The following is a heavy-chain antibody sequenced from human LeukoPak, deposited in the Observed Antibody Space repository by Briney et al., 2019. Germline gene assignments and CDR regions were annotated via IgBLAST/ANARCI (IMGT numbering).Heavy chain of an antibody. Sequence: SETLSLTCTVSGYSISSGYYWGWIRQPPGKGLEWIGSIYHSGSTYYNPSLKSRVTISVDTSKNQFSLKLSSVTAADTAVYYCAREWAGYYYGSGSLPLLGYMDVWGKGTTVTVSS. CDR1: GYSISSGYY. J-gene: IGHJ6*03. CDR3: AREWAGYYYGSGSLPLLGYMDV. D-gene: IGHD3-10*01. CDR2: IYHSGST. V-gene: IGHV4-38-2*02.